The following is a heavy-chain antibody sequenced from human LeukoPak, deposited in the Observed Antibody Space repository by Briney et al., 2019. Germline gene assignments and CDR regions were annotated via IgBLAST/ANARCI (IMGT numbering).Heavy chain of an antibody. CDR3: TSDDPVNRS. J-gene: IGHJ4*02. D-gene: IGHD2/OR15-2a*01. Sequence: GGSLRLSCAASGFAFNNAWMSWVRQAPGKGLEWVGRIKSKTNGGTTDYDAPVRGRFTISRAESKNMLFLQMNTLKTEDTAVYYCTSDDPVNRSWGKGTLVTVSS. V-gene: IGHV3-15*01. CDR1: GFAFNNAW. CDR2: IKSKTNGGTT.